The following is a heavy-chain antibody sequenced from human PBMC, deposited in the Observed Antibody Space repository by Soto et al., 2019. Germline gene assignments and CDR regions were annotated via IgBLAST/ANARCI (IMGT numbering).Heavy chain of an antibody. CDR3: ASQHYYDSSGYYVVY. Sequence: SETLSLTCTVSGGSISSNIYYWAWIRQPPGKGLEWIGNIHYSGSTYYDSSLQSRVTISIDTSKNQFSLKLSSVTATDTAVYYCASQHYYDSSGYYVVYWGQGTRVT. D-gene: IGHD3-22*01. J-gene: IGHJ4*02. CDR1: GGSISSNIYY. V-gene: IGHV4-39*01. CDR2: IHYSGST.